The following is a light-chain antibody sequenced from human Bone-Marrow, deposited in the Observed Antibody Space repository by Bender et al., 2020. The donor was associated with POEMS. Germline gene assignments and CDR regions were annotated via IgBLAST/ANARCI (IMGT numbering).Light chain of an antibody. J-gene: IGLJ2*01. V-gene: IGLV2-14*02. CDR1: RGDIGSYSV. CDR2: DVS. Sequence: QSALTQPASVSGSPGQSITISCTGTRGDIGSYSVVSWYQQHPGKAPKLVIYDVSHWPSGVSHRFLGSKSGNTASLTIPGLQADDEADYYCAAYTGTTVVFGGGTKLTVL. CDR3: AAYTGTTVV.